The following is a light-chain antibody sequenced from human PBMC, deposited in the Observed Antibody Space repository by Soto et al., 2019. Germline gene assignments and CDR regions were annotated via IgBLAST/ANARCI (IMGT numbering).Light chain of an antibody. J-gene: IGKJ1*01. Sequence: IQLTQSPSSLSASIGDRFTITFRASQSISSYLNWYQQKPGKAPNLLIYATSTLQSGVPSRFSGSGSGTDFTLTISSLQPEDFATYYCQQSYSIVWTFGQGTKV. CDR1: QSISSY. CDR2: ATS. CDR3: QQSYSIVWT. V-gene: IGKV1-39*01.